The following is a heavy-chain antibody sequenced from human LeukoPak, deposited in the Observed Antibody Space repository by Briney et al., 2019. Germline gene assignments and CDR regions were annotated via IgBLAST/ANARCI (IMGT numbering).Heavy chain of an antibody. CDR2: IWYDGSNK. CDR3: ARDKENALLWFGEYDAFDI. CDR1: GFTFSSYG. D-gene: IGHD3-10*01. Sequence: GGSLRLSCAASGFTFSSYGMHWVRQAPDKGLEWVAVIWYDGSNKYYADSVKGRFTISRDNSKNTLYLQMNSLRAEDTAVYYCARDKENALLWFGEYDAFDIWGQGTMVTVSS. J-gene: IGHJ3*02. V-gene: IGHV3-33*01.